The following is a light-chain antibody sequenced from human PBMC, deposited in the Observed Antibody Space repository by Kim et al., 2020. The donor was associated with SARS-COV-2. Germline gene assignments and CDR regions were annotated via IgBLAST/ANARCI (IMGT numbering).Light chain of an antibody. CDR1: SSNIGSNT. Sequence: QRVTISCSGSSSNIGSNTVNWYQQLPGTAPKVLIYSDNQRPSGVPDRFSGSKSGTSVSLAISGLQSEDEADYYCAAWDDSLNGRWVFGGGTQLTVL. CDR3: AAWDDSLNGRWV. V-gene: IGLV1-44*01. J-gene: IGLJ3*02. CDR2: SDN.